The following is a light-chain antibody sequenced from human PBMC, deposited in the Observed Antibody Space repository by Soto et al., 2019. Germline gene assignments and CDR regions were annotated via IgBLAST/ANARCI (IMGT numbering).Light chain of an antibody. CDR2: GAS. J-gene: IGKJ2*01. CDR1: QSINSN. Sequence: VMTQSPATLSVSPGERATLSCTASQSINSNLAWYQQRPGQAPRLLIYGASTRATGIPARFSGSGSGTEFTLTISSLQSEDFAVYYCHQYNSWPPGTFGQGTKVEIK. CDR3: HQYNSWPPGT. V-gene: IGKV3-15*01.